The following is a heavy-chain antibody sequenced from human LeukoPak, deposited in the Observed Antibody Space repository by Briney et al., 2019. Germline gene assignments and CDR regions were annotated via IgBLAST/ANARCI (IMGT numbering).Heavy chain of an antibody. CDR2: INHSGRT. J-gene: IGHJ4*02. CDR3: ARGVSLDY. Sequence: PSETLSLTCAVHGGSFSGYYWNWIRRPPGKGLEWIGEINHSGRTNYNPSLKSRVTISGDTSKNQFSLRLTSVTAADTAVYYCARGVSLDYWGQGTLVTVSS. CDR1: GGSFSGYY. V-gene: IGHV4-34*01.